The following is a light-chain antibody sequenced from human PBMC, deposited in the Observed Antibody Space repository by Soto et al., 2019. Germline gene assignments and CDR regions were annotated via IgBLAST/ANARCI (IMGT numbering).Light chain of an antibody. CDR2: DVS. CDR3: CSYAGSYTVV. J-gene: IGLJ2*01. Sequence: QSVLTQPRSVSGSPGQSVTISCTGTSSDVGGYNYVSWYQQHPGKAPKLMIYDVSKRPSGVPDRFSGSKSGNTASLTISGLQAEDEADYYCCSYAGSYTVVFGGGTKSPS. V-gene: IGLV2-11*01. CDR1: SSDVGGYNY.